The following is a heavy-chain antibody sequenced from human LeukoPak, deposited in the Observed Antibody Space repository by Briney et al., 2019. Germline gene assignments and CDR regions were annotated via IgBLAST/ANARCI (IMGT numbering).Heavy chain of an antibody. CDR1: GFTFSKAW. CDR2: IKSKSDHETT. CDR3: TTIGTVTPWYYYGMDV. Sequence: GGSLRLSCAASGFTFSKAWMSWVRQAPGKGLEWVGRIKSKSDHETTDHAAPVKGRFTISRDDSTNTVYLQMNSLKTEDTAVYYCTTIGTVTPWYYYGMDVWGQGTTVTVSS. D-gene: IGHD4-17*01. J-gene: IGHJ6*02. V-gene: IGHV3-15*01.